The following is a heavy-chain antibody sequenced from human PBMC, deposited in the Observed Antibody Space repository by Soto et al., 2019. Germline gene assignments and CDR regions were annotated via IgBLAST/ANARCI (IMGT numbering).Heavy chain of an antibody. V-gene: IGHV3-23*01. CDR1: GYTFSSVA. CDR3: AKDRWGSRRPWIAWFDP. CDR2: ISGNAANT. Sequence: EMQLLESGGGFVQPGGSLRLSCAASGYTFSSVAMSWFRQAPGKGLQWVSSISGNAANTYYADSVRGRFTISRDSSKRTLYLQMNGLRAEDTAIYYCAKDRWGSRRPWIAWFDPSGPGTLVTVSS. J-gene: IGHJ5*02. D-gene: IGHD6-13*01.